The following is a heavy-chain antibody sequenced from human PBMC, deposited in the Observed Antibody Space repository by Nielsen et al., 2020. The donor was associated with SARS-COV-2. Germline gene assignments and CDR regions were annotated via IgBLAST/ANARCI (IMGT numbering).Heavy chain of an antibody. D-gene: IGHD3-22*01. Sequence: GESLKISCAASGFTFDDYGMSWVRQAPGKGLEWVSGINWNGGSTGYADSVKGRFTISRDNAKNSLYLQMNSLRAEDTALYHCARVYYDSSGYLNYFDYWGQGPWSPSPQ. J-gene: IGHJ4*02. V-gene: IGHV3-20*01. CDR3: ARVYYDSSGYLNYFDY. CDR1: GFTFDDYG. CDR2: INWNGGST.